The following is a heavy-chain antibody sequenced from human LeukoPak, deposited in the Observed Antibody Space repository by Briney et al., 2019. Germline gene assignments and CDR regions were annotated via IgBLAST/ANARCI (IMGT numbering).Heavy chain of an antibody. CDR3: ARGCSGGSCYEPKFDP. J-gene: IGHJ5*02. Sequence: PGGSLRLSCAASGFTVSSNYMSWVREAPGKGLEWVANIKQDGSEKYYVDSVKGRFTISRDNAKNSLYLQMNSLRAEDTAVYYCARGCSGGSCYEPKFDPWGQGTLVTVSS. CDR1: GFTVSSNY. CDR2: IKQDGSEK. D-gene: IGHD2-15*01. V-gene: IGHV3-7*01.